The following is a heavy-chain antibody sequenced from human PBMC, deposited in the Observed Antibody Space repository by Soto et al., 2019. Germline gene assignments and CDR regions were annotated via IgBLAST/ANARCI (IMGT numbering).Heavy chain of an antibody. V-gene: IGHV3-74*01. CDR1: GFTLSSYW. CDR3: TAGGADTI. Sequence: PGXSLRLSCAASGFTLSSYWLHWFRQTPGKGLVCVSRINTDGSSADHADSVKGRFTISRDNAKNTVYLQMNSLSAEDTALYYCTAGGADTIWGQGTMVTVSS. CDR2: INTDGSSA. J-gene: IGHJ3*02. D-gene: IGHD3-16*01.